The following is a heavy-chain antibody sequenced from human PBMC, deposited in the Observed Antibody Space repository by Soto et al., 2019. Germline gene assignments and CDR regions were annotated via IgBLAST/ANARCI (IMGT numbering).Heavy chain of an antibody. CDR1: GSSVTSYW. CDR3: ARHNSNGKKGYYYYGMDV. Sequence: AQSLKISCKGSGSSVTSYWIGCVRQMHGKGLEWMGIIDAGDADTRYSPSFQGQVTISADQSISTAYLQWGSLKASTTAMYYCARHNSNGKKGYYYYGMDVWARGTPVTVSS. V-gene: IGHV5-51*01. CDR2: IDAGDADT. J-gene: IGHJ6*02. D-gene: IGHD4-17*01.